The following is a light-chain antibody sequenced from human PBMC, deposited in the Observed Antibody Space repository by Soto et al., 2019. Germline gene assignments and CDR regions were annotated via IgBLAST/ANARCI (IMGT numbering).Light chain of an antibody. J-gene: IGLJ3*02. CDR3: SSYAGSNCLL. CDR1: GSDVGNYNY. V-gene: IGLV2-8*01. CDR2: EVS. Sequence: QSALTQPPSASGSPGQSVTISCTGTGSDVGNYNYVSWYQQHPGKAPKLMIYEVSKRPSGVPDRFSGSKSGNTASLTVSGLQAEDEADYYCSSYAGSNCLLFGGGTKVTVL.